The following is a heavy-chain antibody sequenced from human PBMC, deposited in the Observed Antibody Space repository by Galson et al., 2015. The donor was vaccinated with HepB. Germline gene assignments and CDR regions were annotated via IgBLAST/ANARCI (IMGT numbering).Heavy chain of an antibody. V-gene: IGHV3-9*01. CDR3: AKVGRGYSGYDVRQGYFDY. D-gene: IGHD5-12*01. CDR1: GFTFDDYA. CDR2: ISWNSGSI. J-gene: IGHJ4*02. Sequence: SLRLSCAASGFTFDDYAMHWVRQAPGKGLEWVSGISWNSGSIGYADSVKGRFTISRDNAKNSLYLQMNSLRAEDTALYYCAKVGRGYSGYDVRQGYFDYWGQGTLVTVSS.